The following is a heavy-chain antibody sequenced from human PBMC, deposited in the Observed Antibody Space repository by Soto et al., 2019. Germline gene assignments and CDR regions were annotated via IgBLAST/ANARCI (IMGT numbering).Heavy chain of an antibody. Sequence: PGGSLRLSCAASGFTFSSYAMSWVRQAPGKGLEWVSAISGSVGSTYYADSVKGRFTISRDNSKNTLYLQMNSLRAEDTAVYYCAKTIYRSGWFFYYYYGMDVWGQGTRVTVSS. CDR2: ISGSVGST. J-gene: IGHJ6*02. V-gene: IGHV3-23*01. D-gene: IGHD6-19*01. CDR3: AKTIYRSGWFFYYYYGMDV. CDR1: GFTFSSYA.